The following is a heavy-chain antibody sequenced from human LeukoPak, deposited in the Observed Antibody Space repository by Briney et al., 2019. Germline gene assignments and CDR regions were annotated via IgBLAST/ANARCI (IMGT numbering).Heavy chain of an antibody. CDR3: AKDRAQLLWFGYSDY. J-gene: IGHJ4*02. D-gene: IGHD3-10*01. CDR2: ISGSGGST. V-gene: IGHV3-23*01. CDR1: GFTFSSYG. Sequence: GGSLRLSCAASGFTFSSYGMHWVRQAPGKGLEWVSAISGSGGSTYYADSVKGRFTISRDNSKNTLYLQMNSLRAEDTAVYYCAKDRAQLLWFGYSDYWGQGTLVTVSS.